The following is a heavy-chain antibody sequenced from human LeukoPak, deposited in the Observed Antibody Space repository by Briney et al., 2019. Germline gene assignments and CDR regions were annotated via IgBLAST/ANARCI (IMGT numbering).Heavy chain of an antibody. CDR3: ARVPRPKYAGGQWDGDY. J-gene: IGHJ4*02. Sequence: GASVNVSCKTSGYTFTVHYMHWVRQAPGQGLEWMGLINPSSGDTNYAQKFQGRVTMTRDTSISTAYMDLSRLRSDDTAVYYCARVPRPKYAGGQWDGDYWGQGTLVTVSS. CDR2: INPSSGDT. V-gene: IGHV1-2*02. CDR1: GYTFTVHY. D-gene: IGHD1-26*01.